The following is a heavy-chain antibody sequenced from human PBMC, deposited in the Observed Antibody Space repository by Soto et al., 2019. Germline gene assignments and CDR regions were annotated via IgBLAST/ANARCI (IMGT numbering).Heavy chain of an antibody. Sequence: GASVKVSCKAYGGTFSRYAISWVRQAPGQGLERMGGITPIFGTANYAQKFQGRVAITADESTRTSYMELRSLRSGDTAVYYCARGWGYDTSDYYYAYWGQGTLVTVSS. CDR2: ITPIFGTA. CDR1: GGTFSRYA. V-gene: IGHV1-69*13. CDR3: ARGWGYDTSDYYYAY. D-gene: IGHD3-22*01. J-gene: IGHJ4*02.